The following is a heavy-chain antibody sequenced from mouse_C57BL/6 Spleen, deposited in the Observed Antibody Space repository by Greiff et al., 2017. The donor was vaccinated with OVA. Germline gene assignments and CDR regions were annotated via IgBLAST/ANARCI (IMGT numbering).Heavy chain of an antibody. CDR3: ARSGDGYDWYFDV. Sequence: EVHLVESGPELVKPGASVKISCKASGYSFTDYNMNWVKQSNGKSLEWIGVINPNYGTTSYNQKFKGKATLTVDQSSSTAYMQLNSLTSEDSAVYYCARSGDGYDWYFDVWGTGTTVTVSS. V-gene: IGHV1-39*01. CDR1: GYSFTDYN. D-gene: IGHD2-2*01. J-gene: IGHJ1*03. CDR2: INPNYGTT.